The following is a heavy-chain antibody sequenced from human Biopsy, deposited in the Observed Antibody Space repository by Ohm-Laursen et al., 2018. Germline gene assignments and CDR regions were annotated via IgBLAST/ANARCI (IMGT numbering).Heavy chain of an antibody. CDR1: GFSVSSYD. J-gene: IGHJ6*02. CDR3: ARDTRWSPYHMDV. CDR2: ISSGGTTI. Sequence: SLRLSCTASGFSVSSYDMNWVRQAPGKGLEWVSYISSGGTTIYYADSVKGRFTISRDNAKNSLYLQMNGLRADDTAVDYCARDTRWSPYHMDVWGQGTTVTVSS. V-gene: IGHV3-48*03. D-gene: IGHD4-23*01.